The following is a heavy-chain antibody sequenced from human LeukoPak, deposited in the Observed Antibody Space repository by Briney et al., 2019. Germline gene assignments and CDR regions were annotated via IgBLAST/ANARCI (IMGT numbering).Heavy chain of an antibody. CDR1: GYTFTSYG. D-gene: IGHD2-2*01. V-gene: IGHV1-18*01. J-gene: IGHJ6*03. CDR3: ARDGYCSSTSCYGYYYYMDV. CDR2: ISAYNGNT. Sequence: GASVKASCKASGYTFTSYGISWVRQAPGQGLEWMGWISAYNGNTNYAQKLQGRVTMTTDTSTSTAYMELRSLRSDDTAVYYCARDGYCSSTSCYGYYYYMDVWGKGTTVTVSS.